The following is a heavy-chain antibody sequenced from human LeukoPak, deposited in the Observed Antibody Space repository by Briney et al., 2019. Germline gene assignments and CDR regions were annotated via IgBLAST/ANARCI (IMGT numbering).Heavy chain of an antibody. D-gene: IGHD3-9*01. V-gene: IGHV3-20*04. CDR2: TNWNGGNT. CDR3: ARGFDGNFDY. CDR1: GFTFDNYG. Sequence: GGSLRLSCAASGFTFDNYGMSWIRQAPGKGLEWVSGTNWNGGNTDYADSVKGRFTISRDNAKNSLCLQMNSLRAEDTALYYCARGFDGNFDYWGQGALVTVSP. J-gene: IGHJ4*02.